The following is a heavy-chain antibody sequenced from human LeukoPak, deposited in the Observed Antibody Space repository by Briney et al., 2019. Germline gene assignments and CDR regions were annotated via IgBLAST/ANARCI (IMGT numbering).Heavy chain of an antibody. CDR2: INTSGST. Sequence: PSETLSLTCTVSGGSINSYYWSWIRQPAGKRLEWIGRINTSGSTNYKPSLKSRVTMSVDTSKNQFSLKLSSVTAADTAVYYCARDNRGYDYWGQGTLVTVSS. J-gene: IGHJ4*02. D-gene: IGHD3-16*01. CDR1: GGSINSYY. V-gene: IGHV4-4*07. CDR3: ARDNRGYDY.